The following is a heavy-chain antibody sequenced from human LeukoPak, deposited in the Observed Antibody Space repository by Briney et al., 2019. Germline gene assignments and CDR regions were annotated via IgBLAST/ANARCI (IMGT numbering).Heavy chain of an antibody. J-gene: IGHJ5*02. D-gene: IGHD2-2*01. CDR2: ISGSGGST. Sequence: PSETLSLTCTVSGGSISSNNYNWGWIRQPPGKGLEWVSAISGSGGSTYYADSVKGRFTISRDNSKNTLYLQMNSLRAEDTAVYYCAKDVCSSTTCYAPWMNWFDPWGQGTLVTVSS. CDR3: AKDVCSSTTCYAPWMNWFDP. V-gene: IGHV3-23*01. CDR1: GGSISSNNYN.